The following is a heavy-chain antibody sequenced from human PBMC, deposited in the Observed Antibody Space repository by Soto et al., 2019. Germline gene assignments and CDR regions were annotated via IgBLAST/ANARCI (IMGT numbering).Heavy chain of an antibody. V-gene: IGHV3-30*18. CDR3: AKDQTDYSNYCLDY. J-gene: IGHJ4*02. Sequence: QVQLVESGGGVVQPGRSLRLSCAASGFTFSSYGMHWVRQAPGKGLEWVAVISYDGSNKYYADSVKGRFTISRDNSKNTLYLQMNSLRAEDTAVYYCAKDQTDYSNYCLDYWGQGTLVTVSS. CDR2: ISYDGSNK. D-gene: IGHD4-4*01. CDR1: GFTFSSYG.